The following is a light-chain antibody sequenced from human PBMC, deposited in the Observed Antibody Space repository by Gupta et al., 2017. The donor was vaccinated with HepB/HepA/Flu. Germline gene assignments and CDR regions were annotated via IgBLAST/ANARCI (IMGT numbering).Light chain of an antibody. Sequence: QSVLTQPPSASGTPGQRVTIPCSGSNSNIGTKYVYWYQQLPGAAANLLIFINNQRRSGGPERFSGSKSGTSASLAISGLRSEDEADYYCAAWDDSLSGLVLFGGGTKVTVL. CDR1: NSNIGTKY. J-gene: IGLJ2*01. V-gene: IGLV1-47*01. CDR2: INN. CDR3: AAWDDSLSGLVL.